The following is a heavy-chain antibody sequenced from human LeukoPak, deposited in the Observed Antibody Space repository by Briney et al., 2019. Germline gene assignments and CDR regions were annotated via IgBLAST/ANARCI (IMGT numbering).Heavy chain of an antibody. J-gene: IGHJ4*02. CDR3: ARDPEIDDIVVVPAATFDY. CDR1: GYTFTSYG. Sequence: ASVKVSCKASGYTFTSYGISWVRQAPGQGLEWMGWISAYNGNTNYAQKLQGRVTMTTDTSTSTAYMELRSLRSDDTAVYYCARDPEIDDIVVVPAATFDYWGQGTLVTVSS. CDR2: ISAYNGNT. D-gene: IGHD2-2*01. V-gene: IGHV1-18*01.